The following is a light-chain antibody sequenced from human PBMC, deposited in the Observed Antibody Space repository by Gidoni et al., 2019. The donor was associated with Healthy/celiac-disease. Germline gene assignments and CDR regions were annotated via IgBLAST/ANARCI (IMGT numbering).Light chain of an antibody. CDR1: QRVSSSY. Sequence: EIVLTQSPGTLSLSPGERATLSCRASQRVSSSYLAWYQQKPGQAPRLLIYGASSRATGIPDRFSVSGSGTDFTLTISRLEPEDFAVYYCQQYGSSPPQTFGGGTKVEIK. V-gene: IGKV3-20*01. J-gene: IGKJ4*01. CDR3: QQYGSSPPQT. CDR2: GAS.